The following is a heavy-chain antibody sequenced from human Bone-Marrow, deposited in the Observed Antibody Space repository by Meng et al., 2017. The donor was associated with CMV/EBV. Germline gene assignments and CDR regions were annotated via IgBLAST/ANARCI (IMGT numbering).Heavy chain of an antibody. D-gene: IGHD2-21*01. CDR2: IYHSGST. V-gene: IGHV4-4*02. Sequence: SETLSLTCAVSGGSISSSNWWSWVRQPPGKGLEWIGEIYHSGSTNYNPSLKNRVTISVDKSKNQFSLKLSSVTAADTAVYYCARLAYCGGDCYKYFDLWGRGTLVTVSS. CDR1: GGSISSSNW. CDR3: ARLAYCGGDCYKYFDL. J-gene: IGHJ2*01.